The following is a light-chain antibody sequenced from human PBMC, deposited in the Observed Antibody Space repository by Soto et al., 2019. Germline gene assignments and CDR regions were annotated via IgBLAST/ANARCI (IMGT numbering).Light chain of an antibody. CDR3: GTWDSSLSAVV. V-gene: IGLV1-51*01. J-gene: IGLJ2*01. CDR2: DSN. Sequence: QSVLTQPPSVSAAPGQTVTISCSGSSSNIGNNYVSWYQQLPGTAPKLLIYDSNKRPSGIPDRFSGSKSGTSATLGITGLQTGDEADYYCGTWDSSLSAVVFGGGTKLTV. CDR1: SSNIGNNY.